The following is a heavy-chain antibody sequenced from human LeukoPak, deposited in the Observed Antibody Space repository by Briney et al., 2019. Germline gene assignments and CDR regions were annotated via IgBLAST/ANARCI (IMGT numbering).Heavy chain of an antibody. V-gene: IGHV3-9*01. Sequence: GGSLRLSCAGSGFIFNNYAMHWVQQPPGKGLEWVSGISWNSGTIDYADSVRGRFTISRDNAKNSLYLQMDSLRVEDTAFYYCAKDNRRHYTSGPNPDSLHWGQGALVTVSS. CDR2: ISWNSGTI. CDR3: AKDNRRHYTSGPNPDSLH. J-gene: IGHJ4*02. D-gene: IGHD6-19*01. CDR1: GFIFNNYA.